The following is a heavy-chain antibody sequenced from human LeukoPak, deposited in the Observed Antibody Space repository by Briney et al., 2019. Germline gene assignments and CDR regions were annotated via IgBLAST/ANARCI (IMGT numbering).Heavy chain of an antibody. CDR1: GFTFNLAW. Sequence: SLRLSCAASGFTFNLAWMSWVRQAPGKGLEWVSAISGSGGSTYYAGSVKGRFTISRDNSKNTLYLQMNSLRAEDTAVYYCAKTNVVLSFDYWGQGTLVTVSS. CDR2: ISGSGGST. CDR3: AKTNVVLSFDY. V-gene: IGHV3-23*01. J-gene: IGHJ4*02. D-gene: IGHD3-22*01.